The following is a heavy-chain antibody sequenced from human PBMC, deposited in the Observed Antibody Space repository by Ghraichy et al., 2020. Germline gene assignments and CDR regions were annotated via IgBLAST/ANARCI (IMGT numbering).Heavy chain of an antibody. CDR1: GFRFADYW. D-gene: IGHD5-12*01. CDR2: IKQDGDEK. CDR3: PRRRYSNDY. V-gene: IGHV3-7*03. J-gene: IGHJ4*02. Sequence: GGSLRLSCAASGFRFADYWMTWVRQAPGEGLEWVANIKQDGDEKNYADSVKGRFTISRDNARNSLYLKIHSLRVDDAAVYYCPRRRYSNDYWGQGTVVTVSS.